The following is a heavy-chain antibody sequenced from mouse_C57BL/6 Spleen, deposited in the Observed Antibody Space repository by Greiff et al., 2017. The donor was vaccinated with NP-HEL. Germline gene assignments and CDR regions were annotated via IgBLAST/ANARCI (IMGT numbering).Heavy chain of an antibody. V-gene: IGHV5-4*01. CDR3: ARGDYGSRPLGYFDV. J-gene: IGHJ1*03. CDR2: ISDGGSYT. CDR1: GFTFSSYA. D-gene: IGHD1-1*01. Sequence: EVQLVESGGGLVKPGGSLKLSCAASGFTFSSYAMSWVRQTPEKRLEWVATISDGGSYTYYPDNVKGRFTISRDNAKNNLYLQMSHLKSEDTAMYYCARGDYGSRPLGYFDVLGTGTTVTVAS.